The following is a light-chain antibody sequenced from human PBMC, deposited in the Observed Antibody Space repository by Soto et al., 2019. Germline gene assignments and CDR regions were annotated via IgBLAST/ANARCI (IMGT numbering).Light chain of an antibody. V-gene: IGLV1-44*01. Sequence: QSVLTQPPSASGTPGQRVTISCSGSSSNIGSNTVNWYQQLPGTAPKLLIYSNNQRRSGVPDRFSGSKSGTSASLAISGLQSEDEADYYCAAWDDSLNVLYVFGTGTKLTVL. CDR3: AAWDDSLNVLYV. CDR1: SSNIGSNT. J-gene: IGLJ1*01. CDR2: SNN.